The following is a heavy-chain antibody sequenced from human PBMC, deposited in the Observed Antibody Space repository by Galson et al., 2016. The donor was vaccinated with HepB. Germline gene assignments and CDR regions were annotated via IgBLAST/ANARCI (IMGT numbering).Heavy chain of an antibody. CDR1: GGSISTEY. D-gene: IGHD1-14*01. Sequence: SETLSLTCTVSGGSISTEYWSWIRQAPGKGPEWIGYLSYSGTTNFSPSLKSRVTISVDPSKNQFSLSLTSVTAADTAVYYSARHRQSLPDDAFDIWGQGTMVTVSS. J-gene: IGHJ3*02. V-gene: IGHV4-59*08. CDR2: LSYSGTT. CDR3: ARHRQSLPDDAFDI.